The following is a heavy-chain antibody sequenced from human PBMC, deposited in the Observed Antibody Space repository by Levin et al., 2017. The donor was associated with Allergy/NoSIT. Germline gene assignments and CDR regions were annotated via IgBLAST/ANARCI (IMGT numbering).Heavy chain of an antibody. D-gene: IGHD3-16*01. J-gene: IGHJ5*02. V-gene: IGHV3-53*01. CDR2: IYTAGKT. Sequence: GGSLRLSCVASGFTISNNYMNWVRQAPGKGLEWVSVIYTAGKTYYADSVKGRFTISRDNSKNTLYLQMNNLRADDTAVYYCTRDQFLYGSASGGWFDAWGQGTLVTVSS. CDR1: GFTISNNY. CDR3: TRDQFLYGSASGGWFDA.